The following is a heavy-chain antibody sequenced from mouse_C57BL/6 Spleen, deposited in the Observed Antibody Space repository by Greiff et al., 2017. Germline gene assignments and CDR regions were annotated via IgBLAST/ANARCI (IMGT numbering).Heavy chain of an antibody. CDR3: AREAGTGYYDY. Sequence: VHVKQSGGDLVKPGGSLKLSCAASGFTFSSYGMSWVRQTPDKRLEWVATISSGGSYTYYPDSVKGRFTISRDNAKNTLYLQMSSLKSEDTAMYYCAREAGTGYYDYWGQGTTLTVSS. V-gene: IGHV5-6*01. CDR1: GFTFSSYG. D-gene: IGHD4-1*01. CDR2: ISSGGSYT. J-gene: IGHJ2*01.